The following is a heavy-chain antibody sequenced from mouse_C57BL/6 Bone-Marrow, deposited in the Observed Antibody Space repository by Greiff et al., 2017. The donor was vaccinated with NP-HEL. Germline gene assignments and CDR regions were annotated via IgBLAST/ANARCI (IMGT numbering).Heavy chain of an antibody. CDR1: GYTFTSYW. V-gene: IGHV1-50*01. J-gene: IGHJ3*01. CDR3: AREGQPALFAY. D-gene: IGHD3-3*01. CDR2: IDPSDSYT. Sequence: QVHVKQSGAELVKPGASVKLSCKASGYTFTSYWMQWVKQRPGQGLEWIGEIDPSDSYTNYNQKFKGKATLTVDTSSSTAYMQLSSLTSEDSAVYYCAREGQPALFAYWGQGTLVTVSA.